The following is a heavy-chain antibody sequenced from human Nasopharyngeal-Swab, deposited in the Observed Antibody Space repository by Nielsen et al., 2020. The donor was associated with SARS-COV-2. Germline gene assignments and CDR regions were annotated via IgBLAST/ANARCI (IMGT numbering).Heavy chain of an antibody. CDR3: ARVSIAAAQEVWFDP. J-gene: IGHJ5*02. V-gene: IGHV3-21*01. CDR1: GFTFSSYS. Sequence: GESLKISCAASGFTFSSYSMNWVRQAPGKGLEWVSSISSSSSYIHYADSVKGRFTISRDNAKNSLYLQMNSLRAEDTAVYYCARVSIAAAQEVWFDPWGQGTLVTVSS. D-gene: IGHD6-13*01. CDR2: ISSSSSYI.